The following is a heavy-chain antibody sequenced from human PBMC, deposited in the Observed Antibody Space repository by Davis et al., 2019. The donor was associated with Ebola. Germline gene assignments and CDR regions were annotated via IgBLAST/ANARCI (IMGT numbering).Heavy chain of an antibody. CDR1: GGTFSSYT. J-gene: IGHJ5*02. V-gene: IGHV1-69*08. CDR2: IIPVVDTK. CDR3: ARGKWFDP. Sequence: SVKVSCKASGGTFSSYTISWVRQAPGQGLEWMGRIIPVVDTKDYAQKFQGRVTLTADKATNTAYMELSRLRFDDTAVYYCARGKWFDPWGQGTLVSVTS.